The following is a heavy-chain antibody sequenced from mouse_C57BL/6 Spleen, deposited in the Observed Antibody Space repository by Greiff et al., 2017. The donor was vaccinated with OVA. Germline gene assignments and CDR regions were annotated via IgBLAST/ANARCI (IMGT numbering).Heavy chain of an antibody. CDR1: GFTFSDYG. D-gene: IGHD2-12*01. Sequence: EVHLVESGGGLVKPGGSLKLSCAASGFTFSDYGMHWVRQAPEKGLEWVAYISSGSSTIYYADTVKGRFTISRDNAKNTLFLQMTSLRSEDTAMYYCAKGDSPYAMDYWGQGTSVTVSS. CDR3: AKGDSPYAMDY. J-gene: IGHJ4*01. CDR2: ISSGSSTI. V-gene: IGHV5-17*01.